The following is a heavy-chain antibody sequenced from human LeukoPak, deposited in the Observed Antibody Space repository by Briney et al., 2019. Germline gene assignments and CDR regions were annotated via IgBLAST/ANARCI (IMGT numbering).Heavy chain of an antibody. CDR1: GFTFSSYG. J-gene: IGHJ6*03. D-gene: IGHD3-3*01. CDR3: AKDGSADFWSGYSYYYYYYYMDV. CDR2: ISYDGSNK. V-gene: IGHV3-30*18. Sequence: QAGGSLRLSCAASGFTFSSYGMHWVRQAPGKGLEWVAVISYDGSNKYYADSVKGRFTISRDNSKNTLYLQMNSLRAEDTAVYYCAKDGSADFWSGYSYYYYYYYMDVWGKGTTVTVSS.